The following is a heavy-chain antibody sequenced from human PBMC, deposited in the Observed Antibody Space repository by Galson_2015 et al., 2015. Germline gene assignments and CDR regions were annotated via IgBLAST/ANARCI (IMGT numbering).Heavy chain of an antibody. D-gene: IGHD4-17*01. CDR1: GFTFSSYD. V-gene: IGHV3-21*01. CDR2: ISSSSSYI. CDR3: ARDGTVKYNLFDP. J-gene: IGHJ5*02. Sequence: SLRLSCAASGFTFSSYDMNWVRQAPGKGLEWVSSISSSSSYIYYADSVKGRFTISRDNAKNSLYLQMNSLRAEDTAVYYCARDGTVKYNLFDPCGQGTLVTVSS.